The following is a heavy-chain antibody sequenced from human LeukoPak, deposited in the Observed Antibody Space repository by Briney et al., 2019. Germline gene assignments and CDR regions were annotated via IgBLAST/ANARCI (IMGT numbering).Heavy chain of an antibody. CDR3: ARDYYDSSGYYFDY. J-gene: IGHJ4*02. D-gene: IGHD3-22*01. V-gene: IGHV1-69*13. CDR1: GGTFSSYG. CDR2: IIPIFGTA. Sequence: SVKVSCKASGGTFSSYGISWVRQAPGQGLEWMGGIIPIFGTANYAQKFQGRVTITADESTSTAYMELRSLRSDDTAVYYCARDYYDSSGYYFDYWGQGTLVTVSS.